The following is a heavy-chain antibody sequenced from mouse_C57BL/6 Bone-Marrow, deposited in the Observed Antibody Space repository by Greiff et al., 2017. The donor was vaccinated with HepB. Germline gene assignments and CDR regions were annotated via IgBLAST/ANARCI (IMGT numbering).Heavy chain of an antibody. Sequence: QVQLKQPGAELVKPGASVKLSCKASGYTFTSYWMPWVRQRPGRGLEWIGRIDPNSGGTKYNEKFKSRATLTVDKPSSTAYMQLSSLTSEDSAVYYCASYYGSSYYYFDYWGQGTTLTVSS. CDR2: IDPNSGGT. CDR3: ASYYGSSYYYFDY. D-gene: IGHD1-1*01. CDR1: GYTFTSYW. V-gene: IGHV1-72*01. J-gene: IGHJ2*01.